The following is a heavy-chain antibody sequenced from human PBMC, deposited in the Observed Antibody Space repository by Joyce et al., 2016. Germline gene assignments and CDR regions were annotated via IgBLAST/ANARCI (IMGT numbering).Heavy chain of an antibody. Sequence: EVQLLESGGGLVQPGGSLRLSCAASGFTFNNYAMSWVRQAPGKGLECVSIISGGDDNTYYADSVNGRFTISRDNSKNTLFLQMNNLRAEDTALYYCAKGPTVSTDYYFYYMAVWGKGTTVTVSS. J-gene: IGHJ6*03. CDR2: ISGGDDNT. CDR3: AKGPTVSTDYYFYYMAV. D-gene: IGHD4-11*01. CDR1: GFTFNNYA. V-gene: IGHV3-23*01.